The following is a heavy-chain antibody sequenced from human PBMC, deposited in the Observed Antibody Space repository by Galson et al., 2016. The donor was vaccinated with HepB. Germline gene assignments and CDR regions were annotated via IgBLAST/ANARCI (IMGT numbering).Heavy chain of an antibody. CDR3: AREPVRYSGYDFGYFGH. CDR1: GFTFSDYY. J-gene: IGHJ1*01. V-gene: IGHV3-23*01. Sequence: SLRLSCAASGFTFSDYYMTWIRQALGKGLEWVAAVSGSAAGTEYGITTDYADSVKGRFAISRDNSKNTLYLQINSLRAEDTAIYYCAREPVRYSGYDFGYFGHWGQGTLVTVSS. D-gene: IGHD5-12*01. CDR2: VSGSAAGTEYGITT.